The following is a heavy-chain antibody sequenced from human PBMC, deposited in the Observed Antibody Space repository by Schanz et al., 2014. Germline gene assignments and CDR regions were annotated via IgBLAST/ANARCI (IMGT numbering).Heavy chain of an antibody. CDR1: GGTFSTYT. CDR2: FIPILDVG. J-gene: IGHJ4*02. CDR3: ARDGVDAAAGGNY. Sequence: QVQLVQSGAEVKKPGSSVKVSCKASGGTFSTYTISWVRQARGQGLEWVGRFIPILDVGNYAQQFQGRVTMTRDTSTSTVYMELSSLRSEDTAVYYCARDGVDAAAGGNYWGQGTLVTVSS. D-gene: IGHD6-13*01. V-gene: IGHV1-69*08.